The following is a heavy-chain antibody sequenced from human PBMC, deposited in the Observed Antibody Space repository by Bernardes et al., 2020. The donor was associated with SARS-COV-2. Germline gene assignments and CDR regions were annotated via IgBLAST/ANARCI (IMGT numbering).Heavy chain of an antibody. CDR3: ARGSSVALALDY. CDR2: MNPNSGNI. Sequence: ASVKVSCMASGYTFTSYDINWVRQATGQGLEWMGWMNPNSGNIGYAQKFQGRVTMTRNTSISTAYMELSSLRSEDTAVYYCARGSSVALALDYWGQGTLVTVSS. V-gene: IGHV1-8*01. D-gene: IGHD6-19*01. J-gene: IGHJ4*02. CDR1: GYTFTSYD.